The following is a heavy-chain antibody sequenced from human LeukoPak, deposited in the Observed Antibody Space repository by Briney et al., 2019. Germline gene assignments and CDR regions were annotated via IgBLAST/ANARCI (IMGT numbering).Heavy chain of an antibody. CDR1: GGSISSSSYY. CDR2: IYHSGST. V-gene: IGHV4-39*07. J-gene: IGHJ4*02. CDR3: ARVRAVAGTPPDY. Sequence: PSETLSLTCTVSGGSISSSSYYWGCIRQPPGKGLEWIATIYHSGSTYYNPSLMSRVTISVDTSKNQFSLKMRSVTAADTAVYYCARVRAVAGTPPDYWGQGTLVTVSS. D-gene: IGHD6-19*01.